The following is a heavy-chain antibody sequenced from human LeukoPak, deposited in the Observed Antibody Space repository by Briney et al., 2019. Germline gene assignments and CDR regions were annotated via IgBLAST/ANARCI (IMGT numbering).Heavy chain of an antibody. D-gene: IGHD2-15*01. CDR2: IYHSGST. J-gene: IGHJ2*01. CDR1: GGSISSSNW. V-gene: IGHV4-4*02. CDR3: ARLLPSNWYFDL. Sequence: PSETLSLTCAVSGGSISSSNWWRWVRQPPGKGLEWIGEIYHSGSTNYNPSLKSRVTISVDTSKNQFSLKLSSVTAADTAVYYCARLLPSNWYFDLWGRGTLVTVSS.